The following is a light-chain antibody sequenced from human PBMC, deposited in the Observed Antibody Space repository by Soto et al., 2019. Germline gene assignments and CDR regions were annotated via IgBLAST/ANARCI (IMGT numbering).Light chain of an antibody. V-gene: IGKV3-15*01. J-gene: IGKJ5*01. CDR1: QSVGSN. Sequence: ELVMTQSPATLSVSPGERVTLSCRARQSVGSNLAWYQQKPGQAPRLLIYGASTRATGVPARLSGSGSGTEFTLTISSLQSEDFAVYYCQQYNNWPTITFGQGTRVEIK. CDR2: GAS. CDR3: QQYNNWPTIT.